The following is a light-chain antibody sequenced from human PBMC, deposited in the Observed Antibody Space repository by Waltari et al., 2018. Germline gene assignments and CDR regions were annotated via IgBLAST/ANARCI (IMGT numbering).Light chain of an antibody. CDR1: SSDIGGYNY. CDR2: DVD. Sequence: QSALTQPASVSGSPGQSITISCSGTSSDIGGYNYVYWYQQHPGKAPKFMIYDVDKRPSGVSNRFSGSKSGNTASLTISGLQAEDEADYHCSSFTSSGSLIFGGGTKLTVL. CDR3: SSFTSSGSLI. J-gene: IGLJ2*01. V-gene: IGLV2-14*03.